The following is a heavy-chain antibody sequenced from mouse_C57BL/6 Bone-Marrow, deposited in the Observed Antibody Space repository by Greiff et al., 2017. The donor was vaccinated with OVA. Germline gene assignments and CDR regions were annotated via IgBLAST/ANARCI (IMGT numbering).Heavy chain of an antibody. CDR1: GFTFSSYG. CDR3: ARHPDGYYIYFDY. Sequence: EVQLVESGGDLVKPGGSLKLSCAASGFTFSSYGMSWVRQTPDKRLEWVATISSGGSYTYYPDSVKGRFTISRDNAKNTLYLQMSSLKSEDTAMYYGARHPDGYYIYFDYWGQGTTLTVSS. V-gene: IGHV5-6*01. CDR2: ISSGGSYT. D-gene: IGHD2-3*01. J-gene: IGHJ2*01.